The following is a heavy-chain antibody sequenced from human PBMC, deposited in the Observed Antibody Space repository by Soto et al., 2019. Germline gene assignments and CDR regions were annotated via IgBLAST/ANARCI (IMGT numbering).Heavy chain of an antibody. CDR1: GSSISGGGYY. D-gene: IGHD2-2*01. CDR2: SYYSGST. V-gene: IGHV4-31*03. CDR3: ARDTIVVVPAAIRGYGMDV. J-gene: IGHJ6*02. Sequence: SETVSLTCTVSGSSISGGGYYWSWIRQHPGKGLEWIGYSYYSGSTYYNPSLKSRVTISVDTSKNQFSLKLSSVTAADTAVYYCARDTIVVVPAAIRGYGMDVWFQGTTVTVSS.